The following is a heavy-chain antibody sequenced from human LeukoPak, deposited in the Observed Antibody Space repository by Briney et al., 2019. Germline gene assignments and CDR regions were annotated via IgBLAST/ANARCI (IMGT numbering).Heavy chain of an antibody. J-gene: IGHJ4*02. V-gene: IGHV4-34*01. CDR2: INHSGST. Sequence: SETLSLTCAVYGGSFSGYYWSWIRQPPGKGLEWIGEINHSGSTNYNPSLKSRVTISVDTSKNQFSLKLSSVTAADTAVYYCARIGYGDYSDYWGQGTLVTASS. D-gene: IGHD4-17*01. CDR3: ARIGYGDYSDY. CDR1: GGSFSGYY.